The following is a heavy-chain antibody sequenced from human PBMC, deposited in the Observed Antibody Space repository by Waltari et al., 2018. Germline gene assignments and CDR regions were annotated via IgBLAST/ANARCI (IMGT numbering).Heavy chain of an antibody. Sequence: QLQLQESGPGLVKPSETLSLTCTVSGGSIRSSSYYWGWIRQPPGKGLEWIGSIYYSGSTYYNPSLKSRVTISVDTSKNQFSLKLSSVTAADTAVYYCADTKRAAAGRFDYWGQGTLVTVSS. V-gene: IGHV4-39*07. J-gene: IGHJ4*02. CDR1: GGSIRSSSYY. CDR3: ADTKRAAAGRFDY. CDR2: IYYSGST. D-gene: IGHD6-13*01.